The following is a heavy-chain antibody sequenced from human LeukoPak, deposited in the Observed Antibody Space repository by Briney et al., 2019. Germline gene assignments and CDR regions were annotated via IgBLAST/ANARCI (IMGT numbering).Heavy chain of an antibody. CDR3: ARRSGARSAAVAADY. D-gene: IGHD6-19*01. V-gene: IGHV5-51*01. Sequence: GESLKISCKDSGDSFTSYWIGWVRQMPGKGLEWMGIVYPGDSDTRYNPSFQGQVIISADKSINTAYLQWSSLKASDTGIYYCARRSGARSAAVAADYWGQGTLVTVSS. CDR2: VYPGDSDT. CDR1: GDSFTSYW. J-gene: IGHJ4*02.